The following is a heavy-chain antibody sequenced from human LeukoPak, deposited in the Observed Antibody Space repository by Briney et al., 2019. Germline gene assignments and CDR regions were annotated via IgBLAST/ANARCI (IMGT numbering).Heavy chain of an antibody. CDR1: GFTFSSYA. D-gene: IGHD2-2*01. CDR3: AHASHGYCSSTSCRSIAAVGGFDY. Sequence: PGGSLRLSCAASGFTFSSYAMSWVRQAPGKGLEWVSAISGSGGSTYYSDSVKGRFTISRDNSKNTLYLQMNSLRAEDTAVYYCAHASHGYCSSTSCRSIAAVGGFDYWGQGTLVTVSS. V-gene: IGHV3-23*01. J-gene: IGHJ4*02. CDR2: ISGSGGST.